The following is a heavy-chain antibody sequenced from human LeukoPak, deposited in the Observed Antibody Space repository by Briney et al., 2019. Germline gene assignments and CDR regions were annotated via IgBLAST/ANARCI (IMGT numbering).Heavy chain of an antibody. Sequence: GRSLRLSCAASGFTFSSYSMNWVRQAPGKGLEWVSYISSSSSTIYYADSVKGRFTISRDNAKNSLYLQMNSLRAEDTAVYYCAREGSSSWGTNWFDPWGQGILVTVSS. CDR3: AREGSSSWGTNWFDP. CDR1: GFTFSSYS. D-gene: IGHD6-13*01. CDR2: ISSSSSTI. J-gene: IGHJ5*02. V-gene: IGHV3-48*01.